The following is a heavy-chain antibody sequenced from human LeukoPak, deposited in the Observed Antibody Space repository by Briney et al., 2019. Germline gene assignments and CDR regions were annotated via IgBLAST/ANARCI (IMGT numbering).Heavy chain of an antibody. J-gene: IGHJ5*02. CDR1: GYTFTGYY. Sequence: ASVKVSCKASGYTFTGYYMHWVRRAPGQGLERMGWINPNSGGTNYAQKFQGRVTMTRDTSISTAYMELSRLRSDDTAVYYCARGYCSGGSCYHIPTRNWFDPWGQGTLVTVSS. CDR3: ARGYCSGGSCYHIPTRNWFDP. CDR2: INPNSGGT. D-gene: IGHD2-15*01. V-gene: IGHV1-2*02.